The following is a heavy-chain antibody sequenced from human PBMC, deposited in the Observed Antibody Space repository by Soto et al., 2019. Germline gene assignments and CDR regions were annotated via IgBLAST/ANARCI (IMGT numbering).Heavy chain of an antibody. CDR3: ARALLSVVPAATYYYYGMDV. J-gene: IGHJ6*02. CDR2: IYTSGST. D-gene: IGHD2-2*01. CDR1: GGSISSYY. Sequence: KTSETLSLTCTVSGGSISSYYWSWIRQPAGKGLEWIGRIYTSGSTNYNPSLKSRVTMSVDTSKNQFSLKLSSVTAADTAVYYCARALLSVVPAATYYYYGMDVWGQGTTVTVSS. V-gene: IGHV4-4*07.